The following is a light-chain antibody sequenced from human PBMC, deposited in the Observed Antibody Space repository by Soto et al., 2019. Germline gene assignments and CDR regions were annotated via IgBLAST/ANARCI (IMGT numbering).Light chain of an antibody. Sequence: QSVLTQPPSVSGAPGKRVTISCTGGSSKIGAGYDVHWYQQLPGTAPKLLIYGNSNRPSGVPDRFSGSKSGTSASLAITGLQAEDEADYYCQSYDSSLSGHVVFGGGTKLTVL. CDR1: SSKIGAGYD. V-gene: IGLV1-40*01. CDR3: QSYDSSLSGHVV. J-gene: IGLJ2*01. CDR2: GNS.